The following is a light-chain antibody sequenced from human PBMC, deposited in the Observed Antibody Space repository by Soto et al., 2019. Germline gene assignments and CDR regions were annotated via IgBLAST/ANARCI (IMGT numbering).Light chain of an antibody. CDR1: QSVSSSY. Sequence: EVVLTQSPGTLSLSPGEGATLSCRASQSVSSSYLAWYQQKAGQAPRLLIFGASSRASGIPDRFSGSGSGTDFTLTISRLEPEDVAMYDCHQYGSSPLTFGGGTKVEIK. V-gene: IGKV3-20*01. J-gene: IGKJ4*01. CDR3: HQYGSSPLT. CDR2: GAS.